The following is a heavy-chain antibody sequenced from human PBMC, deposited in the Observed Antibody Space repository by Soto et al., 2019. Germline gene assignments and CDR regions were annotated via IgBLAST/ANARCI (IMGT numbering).Heavy chain of an antibody. V-gene: IGHV3-23*01. CDR1: GFTFSGYA. CDR2: ISRGAGRT. D-gene: IGHD2-21*02. CDR3: AKGGDCDGDCQTPPS. Sequence: EVQLLESGGGLVQPGGSLRLSCAASGFTFSGYAMSWVRQTPGEGLEWVSTISRGAGRTYYADSLKGRFTISRDNSKNTVYLQMSSLRAEDTAVYYCAKGGDCDGDCQTPPSWGQGTLVTVSS. J-gene: IGHJ5*02.